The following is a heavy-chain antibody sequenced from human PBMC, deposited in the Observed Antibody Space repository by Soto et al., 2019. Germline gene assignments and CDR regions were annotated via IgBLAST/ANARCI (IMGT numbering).Heavy chain of an antibody. J-gene: IGHJ5*02. V-gene: IGHV1-8*01. CDR2: MNPGSGDT. D-gene: IGHD5-18*01. CDR3: ARMESFGSLNWFDP. CDR1: GYTFTNNN. Sequence: ASVKVSCKASGYTFTNNNVSWVRQATGQGLEWMGWMNPGSGDTGYAQKFQGRVTMTRDISIATAYMELTSLTSEDTAIYYCARMESFGSLNWFDPWGQGTLVTVSS.